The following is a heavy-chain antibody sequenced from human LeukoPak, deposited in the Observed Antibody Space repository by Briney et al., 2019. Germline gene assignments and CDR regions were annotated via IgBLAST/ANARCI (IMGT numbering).Heavy chain of an antibody. J-gene: IGHJ4*02. CDR3: AKDRGYCSGGSCYVDYFDY. D-gene: IGHD2-15*01. CDR2: ISGSGGST. Sequence: GGSLRHSCAASGFTFSSYAMSWVRQAPGKGLEWVSAISGSGGSTYYADSVKGRFTISRDNSKNTLYLQMNSLRAEDTAVYYCAKDRGYCSGGSCYVDYFDYWGQGTLVTVSS. V-gene: IGHV3-23*01. CDR1: GFTFSSYA.